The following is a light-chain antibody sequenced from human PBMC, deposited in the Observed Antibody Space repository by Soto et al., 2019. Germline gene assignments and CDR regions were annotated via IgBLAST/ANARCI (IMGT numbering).Light chain of an antibody. CDR1: QSVTSTY. CDR2: GTS. J-gene: IGKJ1*01. Sequence: EIVLTQSPGTLSLSPGERATLSCRASQSVTSTYLAWYQQTPGQAPRLLIYGTSNRATGVPDRFSGSGSGTDFPLHISGLEPEDFAVYYCQQSESSPRTFGQGTKVEIK. CDR3: QQSESSPRT. V-gene: IGKV3-20*01.